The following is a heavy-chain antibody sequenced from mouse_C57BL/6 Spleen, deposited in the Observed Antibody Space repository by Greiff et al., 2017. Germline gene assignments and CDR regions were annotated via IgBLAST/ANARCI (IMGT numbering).Heavy chain of an antibody. D-gene: IGHD2-4*01. V-gene: IGHV1-26*01. CDR2: INPNNGGT. CDR1: GYTFTDYY. CDR3: AREGDDYGPFAY. J-gene: IGHJ3*01. Sequence: EVQLQQSGPELVKPGASVTISCKASGYTFTDYYMNWVKQSHGKSLEWIGDINPNNGGTSYNQKFKGKATLTVDKSSSTAYMELRSLTSEDSAVYYCAREGDDYGPFAYWGQGTLVTVSA.